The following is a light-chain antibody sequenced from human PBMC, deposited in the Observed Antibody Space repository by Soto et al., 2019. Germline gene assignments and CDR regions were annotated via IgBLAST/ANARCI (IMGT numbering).Light chain of an antibody. J-gene: IGKJ5*01. V-gene: IGKV1-39*01. Sequence: DIQMTQSPSSLSASVGDRVTITCRASQGISTYLVWYQQRQGRAPQLLIYDASSLLSGVPSRFSGSGSGTHFTLTLSSLQPEDFATYYCQQGYRTPYTFGQGTRLEIK. CDR1: QGISTY. CDR2: DAS. CDR3: QQGYRTPYT.